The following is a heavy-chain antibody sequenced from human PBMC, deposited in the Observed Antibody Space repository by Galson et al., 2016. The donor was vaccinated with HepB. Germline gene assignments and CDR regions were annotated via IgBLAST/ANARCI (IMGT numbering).Heavy chain of an antibody. V-gene: IGHV4-61*01. J-gene: IGHJ4*02. D-gene: IGHD2-2*01. CDR2: IYHSGST. CDR3: ARDWGYCSRTSCYAFDT. Sequence: SETLSLTCTVSGGSVISDSDYWTWIRQPPGKGLEWIGYIYHSGSTNYNPSLKSRLTMSVDTSKNQFSLKLDSLTAADTAVYYCARDWGYCSRTSCYAFDTWGQGTLVTVSS. CDR1: GGSVISDSDY.